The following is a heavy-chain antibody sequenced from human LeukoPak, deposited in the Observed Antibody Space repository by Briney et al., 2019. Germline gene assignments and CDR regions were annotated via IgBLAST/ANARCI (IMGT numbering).Heavy chain of an antibody. CDR3: ARGIAVAGRPSWFDP. CDR1: GFAVSSND. J-gene: IGHJ5*02. D-gene: IGHD6-19*01. Sequence: PGGSLRLSCAASGFAVSSNDMSWVRQAPGKGLECISVIYSGGSTDYADSVKGRLTISRDNSKNTLYLQMNSLRAGDTAVYYCARGIAVAGRPSWFDPWGQGTLVTVSS. V-gene: IGHV3-53*01. CDR2: IYSGGST.